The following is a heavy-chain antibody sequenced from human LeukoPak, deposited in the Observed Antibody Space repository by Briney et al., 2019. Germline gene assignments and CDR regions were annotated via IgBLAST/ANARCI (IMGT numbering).Heavy chain of an antibody. CDR1: GGSISSSSYY. Sequence: PSETLSLTCTVSGGSISSSSYYWGWIRQPPGKGLEWIGNIYYSGSTYYNPSLKSRVTISIDTSKNQFSLKLSSVTAADTAVYYCARRNNLGSSSQYYYYMDVWGKGTTVTVS. V-gene: IGHV4-39*01. CDR2: IYYSGST. D-gene: IGHD6-6*01. CDR3: ARRNNLGSSSQYYYYMDV. J-gene: IGHJ6*03.